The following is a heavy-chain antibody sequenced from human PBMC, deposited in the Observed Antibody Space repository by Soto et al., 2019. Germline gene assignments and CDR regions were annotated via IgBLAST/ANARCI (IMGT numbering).Heavy chain of an antibody. J-gene: IGHJ4*02. V-gene: IGHV4-59*01. CDR3: ARVSGNCSGGSCYVDY. Sequence: SETLSLTCTVSGGSISSYHWSWIRQPPGKGLEWIGYIYYSGSTNYNPSLKSRVTISVDTSKNQFSLKLSSVTAADTAVYYCARVSGNCSGGSCYVDYWGQGTLVTVSS. CDR1: GGSISSYH. CDR2: IYYSGST. D-gene: IGHD2-15*01.